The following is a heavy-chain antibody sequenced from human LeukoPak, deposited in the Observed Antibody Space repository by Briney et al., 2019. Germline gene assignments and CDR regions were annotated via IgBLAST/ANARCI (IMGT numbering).Heavy chain of an antibody. CDR3: ARGGGSGSYGFDS. CDR1: GGIFISYA. D-gene: IGHD3-10*01. CDR2: IIPIFGTA. J-gene: IGHJ4*02. V-gene: IGHV1-69*05. Sequence: SVKVSCKASGGIFISYAISGVRQAPGQGLEWMGGIIPIFGTANYAQKFQGRVTITTDESTSTAYMELSSLRSEDTAVYYCARGGGSGSYGFDSWGQGTLVTVSS.